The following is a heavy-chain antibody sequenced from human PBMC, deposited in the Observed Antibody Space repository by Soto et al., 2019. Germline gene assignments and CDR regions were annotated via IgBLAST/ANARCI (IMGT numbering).Heavy chain of an antibody. J-gene: IGHJ4*02. D-gene: IGHD3-10*01. CDR1: GDTFNFYS. Sequence: QVQLVQSGAEVKRPGSSVKVSCKASGDTFNFYSINWVRQAPGLGLEWMGRVNPIVSRSNYAQKFQGRVPTTADKSTSTAYMELSSLRSEDTAIYYCARSYGSGYRAFDYWGQGALVTVSS. CDR2: VNPIVSRS. V-gene: IGHV1-69*02. CDR3: ARSYGSGYRAFDY.